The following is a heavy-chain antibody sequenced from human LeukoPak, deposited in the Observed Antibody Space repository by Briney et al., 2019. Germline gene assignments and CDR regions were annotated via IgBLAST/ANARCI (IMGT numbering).Heavy chain of an antibody. Sequence: PSEILSLTCTVSGGSISSNSHYWGWIRQPPGTGLEWIANIFHNGNTAYNPSLKRRVTISIDTSQNQLSLRLSSVTAADTAVYYCARVGWGNVAAYPNWLDPWGQGTVVIVSS. V-gene: IGHV4-39*07. CDR1: GGSISSNSHY. CDR3: ARVGWGNVAAYPNWLDP. J-gene: IGHJ5*02. CDR2: IFHNGNT. D-gene: IGHD3-16*01.